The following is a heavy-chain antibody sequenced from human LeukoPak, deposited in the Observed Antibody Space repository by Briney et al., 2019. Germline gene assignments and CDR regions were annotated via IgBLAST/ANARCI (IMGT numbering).Heavy chain of an antibody. J-gene: IGHJ3*01. CDR1: GFTFTSYA. Sequence: SGGSLRLSCAASGFTFTSYAMSWVRQAPGKGLEWVSTISGSGGNTYYADSVKGRFTISRDNSKNTLYLQMNSLRVEDTAVYYCARGPIVGTTNKGAFDVWGQGTMVTVSS. D-gene: IGHD1-26*01. CDR2: ISGSGGNT. CDR3: ARGPIVGTTNKGAFDV. V-gene: IGHV3-23*01.